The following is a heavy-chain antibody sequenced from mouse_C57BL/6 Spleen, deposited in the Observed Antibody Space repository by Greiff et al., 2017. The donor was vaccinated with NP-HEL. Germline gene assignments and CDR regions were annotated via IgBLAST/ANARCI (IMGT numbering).Heavy chain of an antibody. J-gene: IGHJ2*01. V-gene: IGHV1-43*01. D-gene: IGHD4-1*01. CDR3: ARMGLGHYFDY. CDR1: GYSFTGYY. Sequence: VQLQQSGPELVKPGASVKISCKASGYSFTGYYMHWVKQSSEKSLEWIGEINPSTGGTSYNQKFKGKATLTVDKSSSTAYMQLKSLTSEDSAVYYCARMGLGHYFDYWGKGTTLTVSS. CDR2: INPSTGGT.